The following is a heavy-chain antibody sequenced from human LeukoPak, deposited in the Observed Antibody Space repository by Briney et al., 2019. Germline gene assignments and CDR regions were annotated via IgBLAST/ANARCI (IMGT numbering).Heavy chain of an antibody. J-gene: IGHJ1*01. CDR1: GFTFSNFV. CDR3: ARDYDSSGWWFFQD. Sequence: PAGGSLRLSCAASGFTFSNFVMTWVRQAPGKGLEWVSAISGSGGRGTTYYADSAKGRFTISRDNSKNTLFLQMNSLRPEDTSVYYCARDYDSSGWWFFQDWGQGTLVTVSS. CDR2: ISGSGGRGTT. V-gene: IGHV3-23*01. D-gene: IGHD6-19*01.